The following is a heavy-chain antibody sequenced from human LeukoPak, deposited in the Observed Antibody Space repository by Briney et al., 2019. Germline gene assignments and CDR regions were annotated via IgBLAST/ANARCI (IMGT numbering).Heavy chain of an antibody. J-gene: IGHJ4*02. V-gene: IGHV1-2*06. CDR1: GYTFTGYY. CDR2: INPKSGGT. D-gene: IGHD3-22*01. CDR3: ARDAGPGYFYDGSPFGLDS. Sequence: GASVKVSCKASGYTFTGYYMHWVRQAPGQGLEWIGRINPKSGGTKDAQKFQGRVTMTRDTSISTAYMELSRLRSDDTAVYYCARDAGPGYFYDGSPFGLDSWGQGTLVTVSS.